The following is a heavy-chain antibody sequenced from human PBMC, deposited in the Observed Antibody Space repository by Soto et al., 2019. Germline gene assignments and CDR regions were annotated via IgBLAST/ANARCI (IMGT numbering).Heavy chain of an antibody. CDR1: GGSISSSSYY. CDR2: IYYSGST. V-gene: IGHV4-39*01. D-gene: IGHD6-13*01. Sequence: QLQLQESGPGLVKPSETLSLTCTVSGGSISSSSYYWGWIRQPPGKGLEWIGSIYYSGSTYYNPSLKSRVTISVDTSKNQFSLKLSSVTAADTAVYYCARQSIAAAGMDLAFDYWGQGTLVTVSS. CDR3: ARQSIAAAGMDLAFDY. J-gene: IGHJ4*02.